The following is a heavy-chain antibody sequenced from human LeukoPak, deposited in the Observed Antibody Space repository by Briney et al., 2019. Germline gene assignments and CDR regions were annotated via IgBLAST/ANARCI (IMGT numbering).Heavy chain of an antibody. V-gene: IGHV1-69*05. CDR2: IIPISGTT. Sequence: ASVKVSCKTSGGTFTSYAITWVRQAPGQGLEWMGKIIPISGTTNYAQKFQGRVTFTTDESTSTAYMELSSLRSEDTALYYCARKLRLGGNWFDPWGQGTLVTVSS. D-gene: IGHD1-26*01. CDR1: GGTFTSYA. J-gene: IGHJ5*02. CDR3: ARKLRLGGNWFDP.